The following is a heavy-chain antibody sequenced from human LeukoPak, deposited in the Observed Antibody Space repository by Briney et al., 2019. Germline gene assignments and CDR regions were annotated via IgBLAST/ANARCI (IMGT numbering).Heavy chain of an antibody. CDR1: GFTFDDYA. Sequence: PGGSLRFSCAASGFTFDDYAMHWVRQAPGKGLEWVSLISGDGGSTYYADSVKGRFTISRDNSKNTVYLQMNSLRAEDTAMYYCAKATPVTSFDYWGQGTLVTVSS. CDR2: ISGDGGST. CDR3: AKATPVTSFDY. J-gene: IGHJ4*02. V-gene: IGHV3-43*02. D-gene: IGHD4-23*01.